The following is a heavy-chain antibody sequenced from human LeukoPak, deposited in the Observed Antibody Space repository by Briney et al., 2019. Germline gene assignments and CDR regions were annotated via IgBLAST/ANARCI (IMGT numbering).Heavy chain of an antibody. V-gene: IGHV3-23*01. CDR3: ARRGESASYGDYRFDY. CDR2: ISGSSGLT. J-gene: IGHJ4*02. Sequence: GGSLRLSCAASGFTFSNYAMSWVRQAPGRGLEWVSAISGSSGLTYYADSVKGRFTISRDNSKNTLFLQMNSLRAEDTAVYYRARRGESASYGDYRFDYWGQGTLVTVSS. D-gene: IGHD4-17*01. CDR1: GFTFSNYA.